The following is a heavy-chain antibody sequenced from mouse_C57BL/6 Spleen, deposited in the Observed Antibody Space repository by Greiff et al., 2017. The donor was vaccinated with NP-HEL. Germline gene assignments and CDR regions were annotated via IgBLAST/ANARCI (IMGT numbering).Heavy chain of an antibody. J-gene: IGHJ2*01. CDR2: ISYDGSN. Sequence: EVKLQASGPGLVKPSQSLSLTCSVTGYSITSGYYWNWIRQFPGNKLEWMGYISYDGSNNYNPSLKNRISITRDTSKNQFFLKLNSVTTEDTATYYCARSYMGYFDYWGQGTTLTVSS. D-gene: IGHD1-1*02. V-gene: IGHV3-6*01. CDR3: ARSYMGYFDY. CDR1: GYSITSGYY.